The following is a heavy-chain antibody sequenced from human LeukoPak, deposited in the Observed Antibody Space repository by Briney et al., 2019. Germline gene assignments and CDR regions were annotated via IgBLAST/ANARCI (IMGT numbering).Heavy chain of an antibody. J-gene: IGHJ4*02. Sequence: PSETLSLTCTVSGGSISSSSYYWGWIRQPPGKGLEWIGSIYYSGSTYYNPSLKSRVTISVDTSKNQFSLKLSSVTAADTAVYYCAKDRHSYESSGFDYWGQGTLVTVSS. CDR2: IYYSGST. CDR3: AKDRHSYESSGFDY. V-gene: IGHV4-39*07. CDR1: GGSISSSSYY. D-gene: IGHD3-22*01.